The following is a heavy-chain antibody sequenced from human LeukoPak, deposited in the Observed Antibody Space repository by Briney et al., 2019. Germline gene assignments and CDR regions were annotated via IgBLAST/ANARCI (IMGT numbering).Heavy chain of an antibody. V-gene: IGHV3-53*01. D-gene: IGHD1-26*01. CDR2: IYSGGST. Sequence: PGGSLRLSCAASGFSVSSNYMSWVRQAPGTGLEWVSVIYSGGSTYYADSVKGRFTISRDNSKNILYLQMNSLRAEDTAVYYCARMGVGAMGFWGQGTLVTVSS. J-gene: IGHJ4*02. CDR1: GFSVSSNY. CDR3: ARMGVGAMGF.